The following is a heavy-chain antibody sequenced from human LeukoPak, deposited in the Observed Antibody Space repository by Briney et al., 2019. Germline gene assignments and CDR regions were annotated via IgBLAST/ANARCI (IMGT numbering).Heavy chain of an antibody. CDR3: ARDDYGDYWYFDL. CDR2: IYYSGST. Sequence: SQTLSLTCTVSGGSISSGDYYWSWIRQPPGKGLEWIGYIYYSGSTYYNPSLKSRVTISVDTSKNQFSLKLSSVTAADTAVYYCARDDYGDYWYFDLWGRGTLDTVSS. CDR1: GGSISSGDYY. J-gene: IGHJ2*01. D-gene: IGHD4-17*01. V-gene: IGHV4-30-4*08.